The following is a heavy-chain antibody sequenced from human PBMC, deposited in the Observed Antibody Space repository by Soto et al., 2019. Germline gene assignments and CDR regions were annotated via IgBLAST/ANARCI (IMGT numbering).Heavy chain of an antibody. D-gene: IGHD1-7*01. V-gene: IGHV4-34*01. J-gene: IGHJ5*02. CDR2: INHSGST. CDR3: ARGCRYNWNSYNWFDP. Sequence: SETRSLTCAVYGGSFSWYYWSWIRQPPGKGLEWIGEINHSGSTNYNPSLKSRVTISVDTSKNQFSLKLSSVTAADTAVYYCARGCRYNWNSYNWFDPWGQGTLVTVPQ. CDR1: GGSFSWYY.